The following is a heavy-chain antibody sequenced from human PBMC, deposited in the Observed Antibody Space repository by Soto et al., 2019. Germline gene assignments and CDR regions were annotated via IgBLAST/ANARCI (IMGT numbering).Heavy chain of an antibody. CDR2: INAANGDT. J-gene: IGHJ5*02. CDR1: GYTFTSYG. CDR3: VRRHVSATGIDWFDP. Sequence: ASVKVSCKASGYTFTSYGIHWVRQAPGQRLEWMGWINAANGDTKYSPKFQGRVTITRDTSASTAYMELSSLRSEDTAVYYCVRRHVSATGIDWFDPWGQGTLVTVPS. D-gene: IGHD6-13*01. V-gene: IGHV1-3*01.